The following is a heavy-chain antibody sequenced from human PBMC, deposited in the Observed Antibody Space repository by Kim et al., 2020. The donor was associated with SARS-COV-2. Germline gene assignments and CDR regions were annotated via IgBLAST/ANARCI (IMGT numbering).Heavy chain of an antibody. D-gene: IGHD6-13*01. CDR3: ARVLSSSWYVYYYYGMDV. V-gene: IGHV3-7*03. J-gene: IGHJ6*02. CDR2: IKQDGSEK. CDR1: GFTFSSYW. Sequence: GESLRLSCAASGFTFSSYWMSWVRQAPGKGLEWVANIKQDGSEKYYVDSVKGRFTISRDNAKNSLYLQMNSLRAEDTAVYYCARVLSSSWYVYYYYGMDVWGQGTTVTVSS.